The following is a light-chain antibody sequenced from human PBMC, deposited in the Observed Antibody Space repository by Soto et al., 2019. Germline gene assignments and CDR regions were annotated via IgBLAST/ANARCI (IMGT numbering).Light chain of an antibody. CDR1: KTLVLRSNNKNH. CDR3: QQYYSAPWT. V-gene: IGKV4-1*01. J-gene: IGKJ1*01. Sequence: DIVMTQSPDSLAVSLGERATINCKSSKTLVLRSNNKNHLAWYQQKPGQAPNLLIYWASTRESGVPDRFSGSGSGTDFTLTISSLQAEDVAVYYCQQYYSAPWTFGQGTKVEIK. CDR2: WAS.